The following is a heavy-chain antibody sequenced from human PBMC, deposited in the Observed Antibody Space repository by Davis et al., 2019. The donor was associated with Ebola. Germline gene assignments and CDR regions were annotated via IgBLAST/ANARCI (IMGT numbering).Heavy chain of an antibody. CDR2: IYYSGST. CDR3: ARETNWGSFGWFDP. J-gene: IGHJ5*02. CDR1: GGSISSYY. D-gene: IGHD7-27*01. Sequence: PSETLSLTCTVSGGSISSYYWSWIRQPPGKGLEWIGYIYYSGSTNYNPSLKSRVTMSVDTSKNQFSLKLSSVAAADTAVYYCARETNWGSFGWFDPWGQGTLVTVSS. V-gene: IGHV4-59*12.